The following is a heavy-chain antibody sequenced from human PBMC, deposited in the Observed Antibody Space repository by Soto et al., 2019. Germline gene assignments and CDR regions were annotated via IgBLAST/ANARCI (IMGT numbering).Heavy chain of an antibody. CDR2: ISKDSGRAT. V-gene: IGHV3-11*04. CDR1: GFIFRDWF. J-gene: IGHJ5*02. D-gene: IGHD6-13*01. CDR3: ARDNSSSWYGQTNWFDP. Sequence: GGSLRLSCAASGFIFRDWFMSWIRQAPGKGLEWISYISKDSGRATRYADSVKGRFTISRDNSKNTLYLQMNSLRAEDTAVYYCARDNSSSWYGQTNWFDPWGQGTLVTVSS.